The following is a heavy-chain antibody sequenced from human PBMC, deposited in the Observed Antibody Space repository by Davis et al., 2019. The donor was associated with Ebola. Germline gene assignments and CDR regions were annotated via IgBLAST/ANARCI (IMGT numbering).Heavy chain of an antibody. J-gene: IGHJ6*02. CDR1: GFTFGNYN. D-gene: IGHD4-17*01. Sequence: GGSLRLSCLASGFTFGNYNMNWVRQTPGKGLEWVSYISSSGSTIYYADSVKGRFTISRDNAKNSLYLQMNSLRAEDTAVYYCARALRAYYYYYGMDVWGQGTTVTVSS. V-gene: IGHV3-48*04. CDR3: ARALRAYYYYYGMDV. CDR2: ISSSGSTI.